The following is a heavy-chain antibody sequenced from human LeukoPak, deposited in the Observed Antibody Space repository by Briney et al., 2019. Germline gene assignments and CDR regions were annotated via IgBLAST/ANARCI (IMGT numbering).Heavy chain of an antibody. V-gene: IGHV4-61*02. CDR3: ARGPSAAAAFYYYMDV. D-gene: IGHD6-13*01. Sequence: SQTLSLTCTVSGGSISSGSYYWSWIRQPAGKGLEWIGRIYTSGSTNYNPSLKSRVTISVDTSKNQFSLKLSSVTAADTAVYYCARGPSAAAAFYYYMDVWGKGTTVTISS. J-gene: IGHJ6*03. CDR1: GGSISSGSYY. CDR2: IYTSGST.